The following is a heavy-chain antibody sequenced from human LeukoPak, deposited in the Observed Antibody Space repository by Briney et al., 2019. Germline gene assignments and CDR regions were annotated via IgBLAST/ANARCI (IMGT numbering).Heavy chain of an antibody. Sequence: SETLSLTCTVSGGSISGYYWSWIRQPAGKGLEWIGRIYTSGSTNYNPSLKSRVTMSVDTSKNQFSLKLSSVTAADTAVYYCAISYQLLSYYYYGMDVWGQGTTVTVSS. J-gene: IGHJ6*02. V-gene: IGHV4-4*07. D-gene: IGHD2-2*01. CDR1: GGSISGYY. CDR2: IYTSGST. CDR3: AISYQLLSYYYYGMDV.